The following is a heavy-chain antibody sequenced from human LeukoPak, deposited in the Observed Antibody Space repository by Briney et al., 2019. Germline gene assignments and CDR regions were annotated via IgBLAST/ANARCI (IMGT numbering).Heavy chain of an antibody. CDR2: ISGSGIST. J-gene: IGHJ4*02. CDR3: ARLRGAMTPVTSDFDY. V-gene: IGHV3-23*01. Sequence: GGSLRLACAASGFTFNNYAMNWVRQAPGKGLEWVSVISGSGISTYYADSVEGRFTISRDNSKNTLYLQINSLRVEDTAVYYCARLRGAMTPVTSDFDYWGQGTLVTVSS. CDR1: GFTFNNYA. D-gene: IGHD4-17*01.